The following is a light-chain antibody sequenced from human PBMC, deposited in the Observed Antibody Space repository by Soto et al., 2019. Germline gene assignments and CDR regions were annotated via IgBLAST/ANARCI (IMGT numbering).Light chain of an antibody. CDR2: AAY. CDR3: LQHDSFPPT. J-gene: IGKJ5*01. CDR1: QDIGNH. V-gene: IGKV1-17*03. Sequence: DIQMTQSPSAMSASVGDRVTISCRASQDIGNHLAWFQQKPGKVPQRLIYAAYSVQTGVPSRFSGSGSGTDFTLTINSLQPEDFATYYCLQHDSFPPTFGQGTRLEIK.